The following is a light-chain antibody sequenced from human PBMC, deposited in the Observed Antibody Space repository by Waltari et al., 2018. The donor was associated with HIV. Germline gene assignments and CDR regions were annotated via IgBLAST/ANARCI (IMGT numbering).Light chain of an antibody. CDR3: HVWDNSRDHVV. Sequence: SYVLTQLPSVSVAPGQTARITCGGNKIGSKSVHWSQQKPGQAPVLVSYYDSDRPSGLPWRFSGSSSGNTATLTISRVEALDEADYYCHVWDNSRDHVVFGGGTKLTVL. CDR1: KIGSKS. CDR2: YDS. V-gene: IGLV3-21*04. J-gene: IGLJ2*01.